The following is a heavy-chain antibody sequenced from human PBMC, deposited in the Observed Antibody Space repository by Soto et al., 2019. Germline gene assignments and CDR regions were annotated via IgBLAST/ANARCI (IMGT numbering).Heavy chain of an antibody. D-gene: IGHD3-22*01. Sequence: SVKVSCKASGGTFSSYAISWVRQAPGQGLEWMGGIIPIFGTANYAQKFQGRVTITADESTSTAYMELSSLRSEDTAVYYCARGITMNNWFDPWGQGTLVTVSS. CDR2: IIPIFGTA. CDR3: ARGITMNNWFDP. CDR1: GGTFSSYA. V-gene: IGHV1-69*13. J-gene: IGHJ5*02.